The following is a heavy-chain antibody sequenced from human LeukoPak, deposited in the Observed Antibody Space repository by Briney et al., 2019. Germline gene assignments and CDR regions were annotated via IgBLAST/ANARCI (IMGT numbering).Heavy chain of an antibody. CDR2: IIPIFGTA. D-gene: IGHD2-15*01. J-gene: IGHJ4*02. V-gene: IGHV1-69*05. Sequence: SVKVSCKASGGTFSSYAISWVRQAPGHGLEWMGRIIPIFGTANYAQKFQGRVTITTDESTSTAYMELSSLRSEDTAVYYCASEVHRYCSGGSCYFNEWGQGPLVTVSS. CDR1: GGTFSSYA. CDR3: ASEVHRYCSGGSCYFNE.